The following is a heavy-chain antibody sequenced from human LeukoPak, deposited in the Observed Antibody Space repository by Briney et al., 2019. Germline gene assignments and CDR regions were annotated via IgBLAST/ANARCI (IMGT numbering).Heavy chain of an antibody. V-gene: IGHV3-30*02. CDR2: IRYDGSNK. CDR3: AKELRWSKKGDY. J-gene: IGHJ4*02. D-gene: IGHD4-23*01. Sequence: GGSLRLSCAASGFTFSSYGMHWVRQAPGKGLEWVAFIRYDGSNKYYADSVEGRFTISRDNSKSTLYLQMNSLRAEDTAVYYCAKELRWSKKGDYWGQGTLVTVSS. CDR1: GFTFSSYG.